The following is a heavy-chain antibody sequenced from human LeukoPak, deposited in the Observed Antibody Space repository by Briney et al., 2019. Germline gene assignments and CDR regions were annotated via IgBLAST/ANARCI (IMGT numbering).Heavy chain of an antibody. V-gene: IGHV1-69*13. Sequence: SVKVSCKASGGAFSSYAISWVRQAPGQGLEWMGGIIPIFGTANYAQKFQGRVTITADESTSTAYMELSSLRSEDTAVYYCARGAYDSSGYPEDAFDIWGQGTMVTVSS. CDR1: GGAFSSYA. J-gene: IGHJ3*02. CDR3: ARGAYDSSGYPEDAFDI. CDR2: IIPIFGTA. D-gene: IGHD3-22*01.